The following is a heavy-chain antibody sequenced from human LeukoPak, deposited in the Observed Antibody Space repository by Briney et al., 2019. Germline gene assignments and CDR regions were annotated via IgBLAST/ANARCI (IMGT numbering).Heavy chain of an antibody. V-gene: IGHV4-59*01. CDR1: GGSISTYY. Sequence: SETLSLTCTVSGGSISTYYWSWIRQPPGKGLEWIAYIHYSGSTNYNPSLRSRVTISVDTSKNQFSLKLSSVTAADTAVYYCARGLTSSDWYLDLWGRGTLVTVSS. CDR3: ARGLTSSDWYLDL. J-gene: IGHJ2*01. D-gene: IGHD4/OR15-4a*01. CDR2: IHYSGST.